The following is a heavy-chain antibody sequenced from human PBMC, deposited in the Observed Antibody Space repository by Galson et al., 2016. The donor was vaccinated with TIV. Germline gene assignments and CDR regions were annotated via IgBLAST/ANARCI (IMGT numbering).Heavy chain of an antibody. D-gene: IGHD3-10*01. CDR2: IRHDESDK. CDR1: GFTFSEYG. Sequence: SLRLSCAASGFTFSEYGMHWVRQAPGKGLELVSFIRHDESDKYYADSVKGRFTISRDSSKNTMYLRMNSLRVEDTGVYYCAKDPWFEQVSLNWGQGTLVTVSS. CDR3: AKDPWFEQVSLN. J-gene: IGHJ4*02. V-gene: IGHV3-30*02.